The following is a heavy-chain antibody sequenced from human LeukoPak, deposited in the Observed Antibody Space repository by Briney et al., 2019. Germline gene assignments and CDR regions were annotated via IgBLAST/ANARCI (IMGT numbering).Heavy chain of an antibody. J-gene: IGHJ4*02. D-gene: IGHD6-19*01. V-gene: IGHV4-39*01. CDR3: ARSLYSSGWYYFDY. Sequence: SETLSLTCTVSGGSISSSYWGWIRQPPGKGLEWIGSIYYSGSTYYNPSLKSRVTISVDTSKNQFSLKLSSVTAADTAVYYCARSLYSSGWYYFDYWGQGTLVTVSS. CDR1: GGSISSSY. CDR2: IYYSGST.